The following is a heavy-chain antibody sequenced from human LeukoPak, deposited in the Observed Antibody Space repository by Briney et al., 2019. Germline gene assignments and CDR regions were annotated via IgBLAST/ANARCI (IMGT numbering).Heavy chain of an antibody. D-gene: IGHD5-18*01. J-gene: IGHJ4*02. V-gene: IGHV3-53*01. CDR2: IYSGGST. CDR1: GFTVSSNY. CDR3: ARAGWIQLWSYFDY. Sequence: PGGSLRLSCAASGFTVSSNYMSWVRQAPGKGLEWVSVIYSGGSTYYADSVKGRFTISRDNSKNTPYLQMNSLRAEDTAVYYCARAGWIQLWSYFDYWGQETLVTVSS.